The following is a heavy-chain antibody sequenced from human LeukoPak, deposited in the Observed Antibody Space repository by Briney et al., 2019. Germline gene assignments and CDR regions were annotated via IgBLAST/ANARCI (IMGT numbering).Heavy chain of an antibody. Sequence: SETLSLTCAVYGGSFSGYYWSWIRQPPGKGLEWIGEINHSGSTNYNPSLKSRVTISVDTSKNQFSLKLSSVTAADTAVYYCARQLYHSGSYIMPRRIGGFDYWGQGTLVTVSS. CDR1: GGSFSGYY. CDR3: ARQLYHSGSYIMPRRIGGFDY. V-gene: IGHV4-34*01. D-gene: IGHD1-26*01. CDR2: INHSGST. J-gene: IGHJ4*02.